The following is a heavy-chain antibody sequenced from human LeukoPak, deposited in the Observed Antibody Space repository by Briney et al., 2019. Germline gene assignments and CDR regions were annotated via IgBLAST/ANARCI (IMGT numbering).Heavy chain of an antibody. Sequence: ASVKVSCKASGYTFTGYYMHWVRQAPGQGLEWMGWINPNSGGTNYAQKFQGRVTMTRDTSISTAYMELSRLRSDDTAVYYCARTSLNYDILTGYYDAFDIWGQGTMVTVSS. J-gene: IGHJ3*02. V-gene: IGHV1-2*02. D-gene: IGHD3-9*01. CDR3: ARTSLNYDILTGYYDAFDI. CDR2: INPNSGGT. CDR1: GYTFTGYY.